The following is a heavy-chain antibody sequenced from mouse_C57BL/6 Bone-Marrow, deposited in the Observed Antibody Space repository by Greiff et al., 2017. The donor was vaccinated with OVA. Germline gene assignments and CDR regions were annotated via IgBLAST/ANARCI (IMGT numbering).Heavy chain of an antibody. CDR2: IDPYSGDT. CDR3: ARSGRHRYMDY. CDR1: GYTFTSYW. D-gene: IGHD1-1*01. J-gene: IGHJ2*01. Sequence: VQLQQPGAELVKPGASVKLSCKASGYTFTSYWMHWVKQRPGRGLEWIGRIDPYSGDTKYNEKFKSKATLTVDKPSSTAYMQLSSLTSEDSAVYYCARSGRHRYMDYWGQGTTVTVSS. V-gene: IGHV1-72*01.